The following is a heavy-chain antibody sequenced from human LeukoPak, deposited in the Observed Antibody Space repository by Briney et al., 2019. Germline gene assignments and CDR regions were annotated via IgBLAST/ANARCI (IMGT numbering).Heavy chain of an antibody. CDR1: GYTFTGYY. Sequence: ASVKVSCKASGYTFTGYYMHWVRQAPGQGLEWMGWINPNSGGTNYAQKFQGRVTMTRDTSISTAYMELSRLRSDDTAVYYCARDVLVVVPAATSYYYYMDVWGKGTTVTVS. CDR2: INPNSGGT. V-gene: IGHV1-2*02. CDR3: ARDVLVVVPAATSYYYYMDV. D-gene: IGHD2-2*01. J-gene: IGHJ6*03.